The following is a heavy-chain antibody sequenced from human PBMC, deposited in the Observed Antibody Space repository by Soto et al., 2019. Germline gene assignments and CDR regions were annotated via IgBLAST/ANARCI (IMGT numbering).Heavy chain of an antibody. J-gene: IGHJ4*02. CDR2: IFYSGST. CDR3: ARASSSSSAADY. CDR1: GGSISSLY. D-gene: IGHD6-6*01. Sequence: SETLSLTCTVSGGSISSLYWNWIRQPPGKGLEWIGSIFYSGSTTYNPSLKSRVTISADTSKNYFAMRLTSVTAADSAVYYCARASSSSSAADYWGQGLQVTVSS. V-gene: IGHV4-59*12.